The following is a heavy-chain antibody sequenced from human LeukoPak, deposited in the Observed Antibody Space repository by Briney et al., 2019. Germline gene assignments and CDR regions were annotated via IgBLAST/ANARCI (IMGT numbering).Heavy chain of an antibody. Sequence: GESLKISWKGSGYSFTSYWIACVCQISGKVLEWMGLIYPGDSDTRYSPFFQVQVTISAAKSISTAYLQWTSLQASDPAMYSCARLRGFGELLEYYFDHCGQGTLATVSS. D-gene: IGHD3-10*01. CDR3: ARLRGFGELLEYYFDH. CDR1: GYSFTSYW. J-gene: IGHJ4*02. V-gene: IGHV5-51*01. CDR2: IYPGDSDT.